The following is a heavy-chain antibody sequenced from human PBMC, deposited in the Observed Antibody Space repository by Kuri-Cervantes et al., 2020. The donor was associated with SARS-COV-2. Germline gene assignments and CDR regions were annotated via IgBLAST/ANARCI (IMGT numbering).Heavy chain of an antibody. CDR1: GYTFITYG. CDR3: VRDGYGDYVDY. CDR2: ISVWNRNT. J-gene: IGHJ4*02. V-gene: IGHV1-18*04. D-gene: IGHD2-21*01. Sequence: ASVKVSCKASGYTFITYGISWVRQAPGQGLEWLGWISVWNRNTDYAQKVQGGVTMTTDTSTSTAYMELRSLRSDDTAVFYCVRDGYGDYVDYWGQGTLVTVSS.